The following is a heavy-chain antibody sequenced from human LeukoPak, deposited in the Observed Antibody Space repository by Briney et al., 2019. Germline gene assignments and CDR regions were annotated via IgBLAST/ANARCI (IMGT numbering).Heavy chain of an antibody. CDR3: ARGFTYYYGSGSYYNY. J-gene: IGHJ4*02. D-gene: IGHD3-10*01. V-gene: IGHV4-39*07. Sequence: SETLSLTCTVSGGSISSSSYYWGWIRQPPGKGLEWIGSIYYSGSTYYNPSLKSRVTISVDTSKNQFSLKLSSVTAADTAVYYCARGFTYYYGSGSYYNYWGQGTLVTVSS. CDR2: IYYSGST. CDR1: GGSISSSSYY.